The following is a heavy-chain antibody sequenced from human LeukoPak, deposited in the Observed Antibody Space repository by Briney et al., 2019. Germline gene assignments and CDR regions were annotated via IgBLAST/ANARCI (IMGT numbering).Heavy chain of an antibody. D-gene: IGHD2/OR15-2a*01. Sequence: PGGSLRLSCAVSGFTFSSYAMSWVRQAPGKGREWVSTISDSAGFTYHADSVRGRFTISRDNSKNTLYLQMNSLRAEDTAVYYCAKYYTNYYYNGMDVWGQGTTVTVSS. J-gene: IGHJ6*02. CDR3: AKYYTNYYYNGMDV. CDR2: ISDSAGFT. CDR1: GFTFSSYA. V-gene: IGHV3-23*01.